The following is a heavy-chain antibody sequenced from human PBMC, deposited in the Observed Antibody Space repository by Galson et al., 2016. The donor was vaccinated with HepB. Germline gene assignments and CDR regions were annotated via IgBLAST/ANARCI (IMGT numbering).Heavy chain of an antibody. CDR1: GGSISNAYC. Sequence: SETLSLTCTVSGGSISNAYCWSWVRQSPGKGLEWIGEISQTGTANYNPSFTRRATITVDKSKNQFSLRLDSVTAADTAGYYCARGTLGTAATMAFDYWGKGTLVSVSS. J-gene: IGHJ4*02. D-gene: IGHD4/OR15-4a*01. CDR2: ISQTGTA. V-gene: IGHV4-4*02. CDR3: ARGTLGTAATMAFDY.